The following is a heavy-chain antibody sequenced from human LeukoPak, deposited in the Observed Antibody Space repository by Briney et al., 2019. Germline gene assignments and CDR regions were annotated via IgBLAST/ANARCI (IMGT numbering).Heavy chain of an antibody. V-gene: IGHV1-69*06. CDR1: GTTFINYG. CDR2: IIPIFGRA. J-gene: IGHJ3*02. CDR3: ATDTHTSLEMATKAFGAFDI. D-gene: IGHD5-24*01. Sequence: SVKVSCKASGTTFINYGIRWVRQAPGQGLEWMGGIIPIFGRAKYAQKFQGRGTITADKSTSTAYMILSSLRSEDTAVYYCATDTHTSLEMATKAFGAFDIWGQGTMVTVSS.